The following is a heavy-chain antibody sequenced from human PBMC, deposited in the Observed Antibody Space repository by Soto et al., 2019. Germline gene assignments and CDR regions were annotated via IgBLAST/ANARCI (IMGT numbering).Heavy chain of an antibody. D-gene: IGHD4-17*01. CDR1: GGSISSYY. J-gene: IGHJ3*02. CDR3: ARESLDGDYGANHAFDI. CDR2: IYYSGST. Sequence: QVQLQESGPGLVKPSETLSLTCTVSGGSISSYYWSWIRQPPGKGLEWIGYIYYSGSTNYNPSLKSRVTISVDTSKNQFSLKLSSVTAADTAVYYCARESLDGDYGANHAFDIWGQGTMVTVSS. V-gene: IGHV4-59*01.